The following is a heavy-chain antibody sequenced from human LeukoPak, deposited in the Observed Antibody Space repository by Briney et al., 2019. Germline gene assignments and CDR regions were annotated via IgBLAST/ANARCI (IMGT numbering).Heavy chain of an antibody. CDR2: ISTYNDKK. CDR3: ARHSGSYAFDY. CDR1: GYRFNTHG. V-gene: IGHV1-18*01. D-gene: IGHD1-26*01. J-gene: IGHJ4*02. Sequence: ASVKVSCKASGYRFNTHGISWVRQAPGQGLEWMGGISTYNDKKDYAQKFQGRVTMTTDTSTTTAYLELGSLRSDDTAVYYCARHSGSYAFDYWGQGTLVTVSS.